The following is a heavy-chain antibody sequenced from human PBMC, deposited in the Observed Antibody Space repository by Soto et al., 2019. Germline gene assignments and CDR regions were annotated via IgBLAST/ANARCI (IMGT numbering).Heavy chain of an antibody. CDR2: IYYSGST. J-gene: IGHJ4*02. V-gene: IGHV4-59*01. CDR1: GGSISSYY. Sequence: QVQLQESGPGLVKPSETLSLTYTVSGGSISSYYWSWIRQPPGKGLEWIGYIYYSGSTNYNPSLKSRVTISVDTSKNQFSLKLSSVTAADTAVYYCAREHSSGWLAYWGQGTLVTVSS. CDR3: AREHSSGWLAY. D-gene: IGHD6-19*01.